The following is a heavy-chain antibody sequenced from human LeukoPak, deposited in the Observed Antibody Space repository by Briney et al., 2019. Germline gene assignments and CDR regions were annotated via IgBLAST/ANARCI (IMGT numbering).Heavy chain of an antibody. Sequence: GGSLRLSCAASGFTFSSYSMNWVRQAPGKGLEWVSSISSSSSYIYYADSAKGRFTISRDNAKNSLYLQMNSLRAEDTAVYYCASFHYYDSSGYRRTFDYWGQGTLVTVSS. CDR1: GFTFSSYS. J-gene: IGHJ4*02. D-gene: IGHD3-22*01. CDR2: ISSSSSYI. CDR3: ASFHYYDSSGYRRTFDY. V-gene: IGHV3-21*01.